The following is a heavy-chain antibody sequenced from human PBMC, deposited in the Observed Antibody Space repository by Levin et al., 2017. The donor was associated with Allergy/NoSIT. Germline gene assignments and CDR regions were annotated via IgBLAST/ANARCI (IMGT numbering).Heavy chain of an antibody. V-gene: IGHV5-51*01. CDR3: ARRLPGYFYDSTTSWALDV. J-gene: IGHJ3*01. D-gene: IGHD3-22*01. CDR1: GYRFTTHW. CDR2: IYPGDSDT. Sequence: ASVKVSCKTSGYRFTTHWIAWVRQMPGKGLEWMGLIYPGDSDTTYSPSFQGQVTISADKSINTAYLQWSSLKASDTAMYYCARRLPGYFYDSTTSWALDVWGLGTMVTVSS.